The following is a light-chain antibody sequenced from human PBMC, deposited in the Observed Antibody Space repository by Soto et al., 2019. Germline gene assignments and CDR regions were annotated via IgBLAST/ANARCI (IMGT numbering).Light chain of an antibody. CDR1: QSVSNRY. J-gene: IGKJ1*01. CDR3: QQYGTTPRT. V-gene: IGKV3-20*01. Sequence: ESVLTQSPGTLSLSPGERATLSCRASQSVSNRYVAWYQQKPGQAPRLLIYGAASRATGIPDRFSGSGSGTDFTLTISRLEPEAFAVYYCQQYGTTPRTFGQGTKVDIK. CDR2: GAA.